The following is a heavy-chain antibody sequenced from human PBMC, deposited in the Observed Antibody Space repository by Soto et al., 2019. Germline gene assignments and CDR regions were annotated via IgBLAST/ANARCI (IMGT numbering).Heavy chain of an antibody. V-gene: IGHV3-30-3*01. J-gene: IGHJ6*02. Sequence: GGSLRLSCAASGFTFSSYAMHWVRQAPGKGLEWVAVISYDGSNKYYADSVKGRFTISRDNSKNTLYLQMNSLRAEDTAVYYCARDARQEIKLVGGLDYYYYGMDVWGQGTTVTVSS. D-gene: IGHD6-6*01. CDR3: ARDARQEIKLVGGLDYYYYGMDV. CDR2: ISYDGSNK. CDR1: GFTFSSYA.